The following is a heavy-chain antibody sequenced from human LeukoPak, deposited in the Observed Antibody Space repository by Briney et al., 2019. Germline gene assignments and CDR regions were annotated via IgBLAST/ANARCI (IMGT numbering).Heavy chain of an antibody. CDR2: VYYSGST. Sequence: SETLSLTCTVSGGSISSYYWSWIRQPPGKGLEWIGYVYYSGSTNYNPSLKSRVTVSVDTSKNQFSLKLTSVTAADTAVYYCARGDSGSFSQFDCWGQGTLVTVSS. D-gene: IGHD1-26*01. V-gene: IGHV4-59*01. CDR1: GGSISSYY. CDR3: ARGDSGSFSQFDC. J-gene: IGHJ4*02.